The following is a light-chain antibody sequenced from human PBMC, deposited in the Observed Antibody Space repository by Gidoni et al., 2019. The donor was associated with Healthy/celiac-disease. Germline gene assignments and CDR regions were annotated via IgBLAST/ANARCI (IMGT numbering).Light chain of an antibody. CDR2: GNS. J-gene: IGLJ3*02. Sequence: QSVLTQPPSVSEAPGQRVTISCTGSSSNIGAGYDVHWYQQLPGTAPKLLIYGNSNRPSGVPDRFSGSKSGTSASLAITGLQAEDEADYYCRSYDSSLSGWVFGGGTKLTVL. V-gene: IGLV1-40*01. CDR1: SSNIGAGYD. CDR3: RSYDSSLSGWV.